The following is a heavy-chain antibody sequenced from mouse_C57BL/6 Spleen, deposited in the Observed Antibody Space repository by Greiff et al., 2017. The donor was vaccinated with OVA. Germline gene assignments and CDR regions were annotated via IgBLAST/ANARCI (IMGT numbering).Heavy chain of an antibody. J-gene: IGHJ3*01. D-gene: IGHD1-1*01. CDR2: IDPEDGAT. CDR3: ARSDNYGSSYVVAY. Sequence: EVQLQQSGAELVKPGASVKLSCTASGFNIKDYYMHWVKQRTEQGLEWIGRIDPEDGATKYDPKFQGKATITADTSSNTAYLQLSSLTSEDTAVYYCARSDNYGSSYVVAYWGQGTLVTVSA. CDR1: GFNIKDYY. V-gene: IGHV14-2*01.